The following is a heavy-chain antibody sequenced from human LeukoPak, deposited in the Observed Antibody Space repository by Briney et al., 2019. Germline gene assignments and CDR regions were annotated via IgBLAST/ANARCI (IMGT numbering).Heavy chain of an antibody. J-gene: IGHJ3*02. CDR1: GFTFSSYW. D-gene: IGHD2-15*01. CDR3: ARDVVVGDATSAIDI. Sequence: GGSLRLSWAASGFTFSSYWMSWVRHAAGKGLEWGANIKKDGREKYYVDSVKGRYTISRPNANNSLYLQMNSLRAEDTGVYCCARDVVVGDATSAIDIWRQGTMVSVPS. CDR2: IKKDGREK. V-gene: IGHV3-7*01.